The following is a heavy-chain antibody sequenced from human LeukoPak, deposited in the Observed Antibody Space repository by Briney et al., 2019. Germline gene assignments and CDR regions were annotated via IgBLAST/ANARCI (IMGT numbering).Heavy chain of an antibody. D-gene: IGHD2-2*01. Sequence: PGGSLRLSCAASGFTFSSYWMSWVRQAPGKGLEWVANIKQDGSEKYYVDSVKGRFTISRDNAKNSLYLQMNSLRAEDTAVYYCARDRAVPAAPTYYYYYGMDVWGQGTTVTVSS. CDR3: ARDRAVPAAPTYYYYYGMDV. CDR1: GFTFSSYW. J-gene: IGHJ6*02. V-gene: IGHV3-7*01. CDR2: IKQDGSEK.